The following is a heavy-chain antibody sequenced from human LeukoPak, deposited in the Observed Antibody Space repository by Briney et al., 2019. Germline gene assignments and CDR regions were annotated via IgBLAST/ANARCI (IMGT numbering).Heavy chain of an antibody. V-gene: IGHV3-23*01. CDR2: VSGIGDNT. CDR3: AKVPSNGGNSDDF. CDR1: GFMFTSYA. D-gene: IGHD2-8*01. Sequence: GGSLRLSCAGSGFMFTSYALSLVRQAPGKGLEWVATVSGIGDNTHYADSVKGRFTISRDNSKNMVFLQMTSLRVEDTAVYYCAKVPSNGGNSDDFWGQGTQVTVSS. J-gene: IGHJ4*02.